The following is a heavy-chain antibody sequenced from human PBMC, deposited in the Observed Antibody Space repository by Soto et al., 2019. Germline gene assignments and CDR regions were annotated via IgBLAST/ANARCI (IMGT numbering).Heavy chain of an antibody. V-gene: IGHV3-7*03. CDR3: ARGIFAAYYGMDV. D-gene: IGHD3-3*01. Sequence: PGGSLRLSFAASGFTFSSYWMSWVRQAPGKGLEWVANIKQDGSEKYYVDSVKGRFTISRDNAKSSLYLQMNSLRAEDTAVYYCARGIFAAYYGMDVWGQGTTVTVSS. CDR1: GFTFSSYW. CDR2: IKQDGSEK. J-gene: IGHJ6*02.